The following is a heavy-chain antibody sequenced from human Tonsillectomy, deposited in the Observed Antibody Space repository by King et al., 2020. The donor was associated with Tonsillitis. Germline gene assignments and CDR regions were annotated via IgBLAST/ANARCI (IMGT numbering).Heavy chain of an antibody. CDR1: GGSISSYY. V-gene: IGHV4-59*01. D-gene: IGHD6-13*01. J-gene: IGHJ6*04. CDR2: IYYSGST. CDR3: ARAAVGGIAAAPFGV. Sequence: QLQLQESGPGLVKPSETLSLTCTVSGGSISSYYWSWIRQPPGKGLEWIGYIYYSGSTNYNPSLKSRVTISEDTSKNQFSLKLSSVTAADTAVYYCARAAVGGIAAAPFGVWGKGTTVTVSS.